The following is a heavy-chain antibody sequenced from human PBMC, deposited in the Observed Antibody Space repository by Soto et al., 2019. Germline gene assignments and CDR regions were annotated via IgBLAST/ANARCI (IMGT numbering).Heavy chain of an antibody. CDR1: GGSISSYY. D-gene: IGHD2-15*01. V-gene: IGHV4-59*01. Sequence: PSESLSITCTVSGGSISSYYWSWIRQPPGKGLEWIGYIYYSGSTNYNPSLKSRVTISVDTSKNQFSLKLSSVTAADTAVYFFARGWYCSGGSCYASYNWFDPWGQGTLVTVS. CDR2: IYYSGST. J-gene: IGHJ5*02. CDR3: ARGWYCSGGSCYASYNWFDP.